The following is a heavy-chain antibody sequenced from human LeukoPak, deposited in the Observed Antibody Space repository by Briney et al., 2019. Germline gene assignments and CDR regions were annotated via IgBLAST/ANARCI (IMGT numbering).Heavy chain of an antibody. CDR1: GGSISGYY. D-gene: IGHD2-2*01. CDR3: AREKDLGRAAMIDY. CDR2: VYTSGST. Sequence: SETLSLTCSVSGGSISGYYWTWIRQPAGKGLEWIERVYTSGSTHYNPSLKTRLTMSVDTSKNQFSLKLSSVTAADTAVYYCAREKDLGRAAMIDYWGQGTLVTVSS. J-gene: IGHJ4*02. V-gene: IGHV4-4*07.